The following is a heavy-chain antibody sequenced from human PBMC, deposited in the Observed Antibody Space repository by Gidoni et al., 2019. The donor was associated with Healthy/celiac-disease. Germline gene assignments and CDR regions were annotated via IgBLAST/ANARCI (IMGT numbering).Heavy chain of an antibody. CDR2: IRSKAYGGTT. D-gene: IGHD6-19*01. Sequence: EVQLVESGGGLVQPGRSLRLSCTASGFTFGDYAMSWFRQAPGKGLEWVGFIRSKAYGGTTEYAASVKGRFTISRDDSKSIAYLQMNSLKTEDTAVYYCTREDPRIAVAGNFDYWGQGTLVTVSS. CDR1: GFTFGDYA. CDR3: TREDPRIAVAGNFDY. J-gene: IGHJ4*02. V-gene: IGHV3-49*03.